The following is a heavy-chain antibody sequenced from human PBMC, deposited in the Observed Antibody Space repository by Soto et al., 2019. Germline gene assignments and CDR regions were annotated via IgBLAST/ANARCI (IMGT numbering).Heavy chain of an antibody. Sequence: SETLSLTCTVSGGSISSYYWSWIRQPPGKGLEWIGYIYYSGSTNYNPSLKSRVTISVDTSKNQFSLKLSSVTAADTAVYYCAREHNRQQLENAFDIWGQGTMVTVSS. CDR3: AREHNRQQLENAFDI. V-gene: IGHV4-59*01. D-gene: IGHD6-13*01. J-gene: IGHJ3*02. CDR2: IYYSGST. CDR1: GGSISSYY.